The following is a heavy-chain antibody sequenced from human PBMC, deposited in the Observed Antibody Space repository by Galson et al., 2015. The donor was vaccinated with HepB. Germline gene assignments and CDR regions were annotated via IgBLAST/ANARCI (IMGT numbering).Heavy chain of an antibody. D-gene: IGHD3-9*01. J-gene: IGHJ6*02. CDR1: GFTFSDYS. CDR2: ISSGSSTV. Sequence: SLRLSCAASGFTFSDYSINWVRQAPGKGLEWVSYISSGSSTVHYVDSVKGRFTISRDNAKNSLYLQMNSLRDEDTAVYYCARDRVPGYYKRYDHYGMDVWGQGTTVTVFS. V-gene: IGHV3-48*02. CDR3: ARDRVPGYYKRYDHYGMDV.